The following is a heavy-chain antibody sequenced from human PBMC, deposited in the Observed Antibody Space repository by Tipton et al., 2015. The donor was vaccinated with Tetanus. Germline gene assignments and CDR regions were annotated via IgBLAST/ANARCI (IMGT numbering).Heavy chain of an antibody. CDR1: GGSISSSSYY. J-gene: IGHJ3*02. V-gene: IGHV4-31*03. CDR2: IYYSGST. CDR3: ARDPVWGSYPHAFDI. D-gene: IGHD3-16*02. Sequence: TLSLTCTVSGGSISSSSYYWSWIRQHPGKGLEWIGYIYYSGSTYYNPSLKSRVTISVDTSKNQFSLKLSSVTATDTAVYYCARDPVWGSYPHAFDIWGQGTMVTVSS.